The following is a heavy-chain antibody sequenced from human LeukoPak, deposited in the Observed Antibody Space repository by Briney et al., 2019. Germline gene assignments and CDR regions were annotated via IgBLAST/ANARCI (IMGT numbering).Heavy chain of an antibody. V-gene: IGHV1-24*01. J-gene: IGHJ6*02. Sequence: ASVKVSCKVSGYTLTELSMHWVRQAPGKGLEWMGGFDPGDGETIYAQKFQGRVTMTEDTSTDTAYMELSSLRSEDTAVYYCARDSLAGTFYYYGMDVWGQGTTVTVSS. CDR1: GYTLTELS. CDR3: ARDSLAGTFYYYGMDV. CDR2: FDPGDGET. D-gene: IGHD6-13*01.